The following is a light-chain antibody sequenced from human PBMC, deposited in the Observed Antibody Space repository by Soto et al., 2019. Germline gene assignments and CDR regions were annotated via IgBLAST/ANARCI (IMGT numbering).Light chain of an antibody. V-gene: IGKV1-9*01. J-gene: IGKJ4*01. CDR1: QGMSTY. CDR3: QQLNGYQLA. CDR2: TAS. Sequence: DIQLTQSPSFLSASVGDTVTITCRASQGMSTYLAWYQQKPGKVPKLLISTASTLKSGVPPRFSGGGSGTEFTLTISTLQPYDSGIYYCQQLNGYQLAFGGGTNVEIK.